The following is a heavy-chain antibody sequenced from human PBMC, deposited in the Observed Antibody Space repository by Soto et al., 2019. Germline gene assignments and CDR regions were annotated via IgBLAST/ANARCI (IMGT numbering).Heavy chain of an antibody. CDR1: GYTFSNFW. D-gene: IGHD6-13*01. J-gene: IGHJ4*02. CDR2: IYPGDHET. V-gene: IGHV5-51*01. CDR3: ARSPRSSTYFDY. Sequence: GESLKISCQWSGYTFSNFWIGWVRQLPGKGLEWMGIIYPGDHETRYSPSFHGKVTISADKSINTAHLQWNSLEASDTAFYFCARSPRSSTYFDYWGQGALVTVS.